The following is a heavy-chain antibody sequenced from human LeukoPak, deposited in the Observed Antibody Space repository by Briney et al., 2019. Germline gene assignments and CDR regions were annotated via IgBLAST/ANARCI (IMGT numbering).Heavy chain of an antibody. Sequence: VKVSCKASGYTFTGYYMHWVRQAPGQGLEWMGWINPNNGGTNYAQKFQGRVTMTRDTSISTAYMELNRLRSDDTAVYYCARDPYSNYFDYWGQGTLVTVSS. D-gene: IGHD5-18*01. CDR1: GYTFTGYY. J-gene: IGHJ4*02. CDR2: INPNNGGT. CDR3: ARDPYSNYFDY. V-gene: IGHV1-2*02.